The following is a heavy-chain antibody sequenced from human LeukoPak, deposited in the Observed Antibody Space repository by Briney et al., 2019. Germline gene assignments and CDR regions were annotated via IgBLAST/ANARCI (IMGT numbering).Heavy chain of an antibody. J-gene: IGHJ5*02. V-gene: IGHV1-69*06. D-gene: IGHD2-2*02. CDR3: ARTTVVVVPAAIFNWFDP. Sequence: SVKVSCKASGGTFSSYAVSWVRQAPGQGLEWMGGIIPIFGTANYAQKFQGRVTITADKSTSTAYMKLSSLRSEDTAVYYCARTTVVVVPAAIFNWFDPWGQGTLVTVSS. CDR1: GGTFSSYA. CDR2: IIPIFGTA.